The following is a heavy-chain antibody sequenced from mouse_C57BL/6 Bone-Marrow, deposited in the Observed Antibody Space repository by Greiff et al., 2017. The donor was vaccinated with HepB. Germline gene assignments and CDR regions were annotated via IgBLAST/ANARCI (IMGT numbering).Heavy chain of an antibody. CDR2: IDPENGDT. Sequence: EVQLQQSGAELVRPGASVKLSCTASGFNIKDDYMHWVKQRPEQGLEWIGWIDPENGDTEYASKFQGKATITADTSSNTANLQLSSLTSEDTAVYYWTRYYYGDYWGQGTTLTVSS. D-gene: IGHD1-1*01. CDR1: GFNIKDDY. J-gene: IGHJ2*01. V-gene: IGHV14-4*01. CDR3: TRYYYGDY.